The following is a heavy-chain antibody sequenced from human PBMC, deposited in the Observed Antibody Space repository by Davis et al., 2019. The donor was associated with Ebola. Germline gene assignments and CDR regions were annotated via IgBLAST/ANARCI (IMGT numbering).Heavy chain of an antibody. D-gene: IGHD5-24*01. Sequence: SETLSLTCAVYGGSFSGYYWTWIRQPPGKGLEWIGEIDHNGITNYNPSLKSRVTISVDRSKNQFSLKLNSVTAADTAVYYCARDRRDGYTTYYLDYWGRGTLVTVSS. CDR2: IDHNGIT. CDR1: GGSFSGYY. J-gene: IGHJ4*02. V-gene: IGHV4-34*01. CDR3: ARDRRDGYTTYYLDY.